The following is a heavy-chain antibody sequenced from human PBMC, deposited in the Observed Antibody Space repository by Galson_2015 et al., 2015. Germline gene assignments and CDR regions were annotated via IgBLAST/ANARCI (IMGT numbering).Heavy chain of an antibody. CDR2: IIPIFGTA. Sequence: SCKASGGTFSSYAISWVRQAPGQGLEWMGGIIPIFGTANYAQKFQGRVTITADESTSTAYMELSSLRSEDTAVYYCARDAIAARQGYYMDDWGKGTTVTVSS. CDR3: ARDAIAARQGYYMDD. J-gene: IGHJ6*03. V-gene: IGHV1-69*01. CDR1: GGTFSSYA. D-gene: IGHD6-6*01.